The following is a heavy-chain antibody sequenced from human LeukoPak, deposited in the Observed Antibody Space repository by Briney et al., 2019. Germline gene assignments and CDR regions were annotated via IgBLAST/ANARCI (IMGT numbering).Heavy chain of an antibody. CDR3: ARVALGYCTNGVCGGFDP. CDR2: IYYNGST. J-gene: IGHJ5*02. D-gene: IGHD2-8*01. V-gene: IGHV4-30-4*08. Sequence: LRLSCAASGFTFSSYSMNWVRQAPGKGLEWIGYIYYNGSTYYNPSLKSRVTISVDTSKNQFSLKLSSVTAADTAVYYCARVALGYCTNGVCGGFDPWGQGTLVTVSS. CDR1: GFTFSSYS.